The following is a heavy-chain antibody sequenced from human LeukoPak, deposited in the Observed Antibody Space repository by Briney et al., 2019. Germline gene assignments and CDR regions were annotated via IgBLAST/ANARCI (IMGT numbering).Heavy chain of an antibody. CDR1: GFTFTSSA. Sequence: GTSVKVSCKASGFTFTSSAMQWVRQPRGQRLEWIGWIVVGSGNTNYAQKFQERVTIARDMSTSTAYMELSSLRSEDTAVYYCAALIVGATSGGNWFDPWGQGTLVTVSS. CDR2: IVVGSGNT. D-gene: IGHD1-26*01. J-gene: IGHJ5*02. V-gene: IGHV1-58*02. CDR3: AALIVGATSGGNWFDP.